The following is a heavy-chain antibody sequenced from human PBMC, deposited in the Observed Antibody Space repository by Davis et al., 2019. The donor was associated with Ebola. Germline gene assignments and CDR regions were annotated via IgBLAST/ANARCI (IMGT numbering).Heavy chain of an antibody. CDR2: IKSKTNGGTT. Sequence: GESLKISCAASGFTFTNAWLSWVRQAPGKGLEWVGLIKSKTNGGTTEYAAPVKGRFFISRDDSKNMVFLQMNSLKAEDTAVYYCTTAYSYYYDSSGYVYFDYWGQGTLVTVSS. J-gene: IGHJ4*02. V-gene: IGHV3-15*01. CDR1: GFTFTNAW. D-gene: IGHD3-22*01. CDR3: TTAYSYYYDSSGYVYFDY.